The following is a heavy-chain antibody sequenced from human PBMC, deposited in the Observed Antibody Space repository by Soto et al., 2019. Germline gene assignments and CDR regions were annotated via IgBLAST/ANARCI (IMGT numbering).Heavy chain of an antibody. CDR2: INPNSGGT. CDR1: GYTFTGYY. Sequence: ASVKVSCKASGYTFTGYYMHWVRQAPGQGLEWMGWINPNSGGTNYAQKFQGWVTMTRDTSISTAYMELSRLRSDDTAVYYCARGIAVAAHPDYYYYYGMDVWGQGTTVTVSS. J-gene: IGHJ6*02. D-gene: IGHD6-19*01. V-gene: IGHV1-2*04. CDR3: ARGIAVAAHPDYYYYYGMDV.